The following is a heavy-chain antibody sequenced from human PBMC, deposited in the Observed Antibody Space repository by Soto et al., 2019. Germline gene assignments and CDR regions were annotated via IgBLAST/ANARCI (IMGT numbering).Heavy chain of an antibody. CDR3: ARVAVAGTRVDY. Sequence: TSETLSLTCAVYGGSFSGYYWSWIRQPPGKGLEWIGEIYHSGSTNYNPSLKSRVTISVDKSKNQFSLKLSSVTAADTAVYYCARVAVAGTRVDYWGQGTLVTVSS. J-gene: IGHJ4*02. CDR1: GGSFSGYY. CDR2: IYHSGST. V-gene: IGHV4-34*01. D-gene: IGHD6-19*01.